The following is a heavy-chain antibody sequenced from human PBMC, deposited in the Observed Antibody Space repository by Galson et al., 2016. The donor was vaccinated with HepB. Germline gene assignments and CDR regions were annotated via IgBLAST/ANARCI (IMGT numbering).Heavy chain of an antibody. D-gene: IGHD5-12*01. J-gene: IGHJ4*02. CDR1: GFTFSSYS. CDR3: AVSAYSGYGSFDY. CDR2: ISTSSS. V-gene: IGHV3-21*01. Sequence: SLRLSCAASGFTFSSYSMNWVRQAPGKGLEWVSSISTSSSYYADSVKGRFTVSRDNSKKTLYLQTNSLIPDDTAVYYCAVSAYSGYGSFDYWGQGTLVTVSS.